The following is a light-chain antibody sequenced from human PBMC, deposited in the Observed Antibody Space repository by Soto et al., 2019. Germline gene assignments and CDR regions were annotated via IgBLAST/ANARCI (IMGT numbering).Light chain of an antibody. Sequence: EIVMTQSQATLSVSPGERATLSCRASQSVRYDYLAWYRQIPGQPPRLLIYGASSRATGIPDRFSGSGSGTDFTLTISRLEPEDFAVYYCQQYGSSPALIPFGQGTRLEIK. J-gene: IGKJ5*01. V-gene: IGKV3-20*01. CDR1: QSVRYDY. CDR2: GAS. CDR3: QQYGSSPALIP.